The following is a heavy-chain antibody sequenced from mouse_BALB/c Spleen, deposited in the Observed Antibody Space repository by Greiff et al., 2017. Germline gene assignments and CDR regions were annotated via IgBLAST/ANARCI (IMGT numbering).Heavy chain of an antibody. J-gene: IGHJ4*01. CDR3: ARGGAYDYDAMDY. CDR1: GYTFTSYT. D-gene: IGHD3-1*01. CDR2: INPSSGYT. V-gene: IGHV1-4*02. Sequence: QVQLKQSAAELARPGASVKMSCKASGYTFTSYTMHWVKQRPGQGLEWIGYINPSSGYTEYNQKFKDKTTLTADKSSSTAYMQLSSLTSEDSAVYYCARGGAYDYDAMDYWGQGTSVTVSS.